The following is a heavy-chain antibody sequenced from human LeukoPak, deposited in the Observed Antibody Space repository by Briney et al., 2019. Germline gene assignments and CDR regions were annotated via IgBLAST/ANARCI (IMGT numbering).Heavy chain of an antibody. Sequence: ASVKVSCKASGYTFTGYYMHWVRQAPGQGLEWMGWINPNSGGTNYAQKFQGRVTMTRDTSISTAYMELSRLRSDDTAVYYCAREDLRAYYYDSSGYYPWGQGTLVTVSS. CDR2: INPNSGGT. CDR3: AREDLRAYYYDSSGYYP. V-gene: IGHV1-2*02. J-gene: IGHJ5*02. CDR1: GYTFTGYY. D-gene: IGHD3-22*01.